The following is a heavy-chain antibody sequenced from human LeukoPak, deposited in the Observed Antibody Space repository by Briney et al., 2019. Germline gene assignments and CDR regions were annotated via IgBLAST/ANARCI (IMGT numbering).Heavy chain of an antibody. CDR1: GYTFTSYG. J-gene: IGHJ4*02. D-gene: IGHD3-22*01. Sequence: ASVKVSCKASGYTFTSYGISWVRQAPGQGLEGMGWISAYNGNTNYAQKLQGRVTMTTDTSTSTASMKLGSRRSDATAVYYCARHPHPYYDSSGYLRPRDYWGQGTLVTVSS. V-gene: IGHV1-18*01. CDR3: ARHPHPYYDSSGYLRPRDY. CDR2: ISAYNGNT.